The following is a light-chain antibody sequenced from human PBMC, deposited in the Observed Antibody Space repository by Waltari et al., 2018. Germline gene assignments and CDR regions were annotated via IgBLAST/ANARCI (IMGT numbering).Light chain of an antibody. CDR1: HTVKSD. J-gene: IGKJ1*01. V-gene: IGKV3-15*01. CDR2: GAS. CDR3: QQYHNWPRT. Sequence: DIVVTQSPATLSVSPGERATLSCRASHTVKSDLVWYQHKPGQAPRLLIYGASTRATGIPARFSGSGSGTEFTLTISSLQSEDFAFYYCQQYHNWPRTFGQGTKVEIK.